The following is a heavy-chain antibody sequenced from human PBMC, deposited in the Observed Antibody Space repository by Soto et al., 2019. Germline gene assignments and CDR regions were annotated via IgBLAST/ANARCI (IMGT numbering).Heavy chain of an antibody. Sequence: QVQLVESGGGVVQPGRSLRLSCAASGFTFSSYGMHWVRQAPGKGLECVAVIWYDGSNKYYADSVKGRFTISRDNSKNTLYLQMNSLRAEDTAVYYCARGAGVAPNYFDYWGQGPLVTVSS. CDR2: IWYDGSNK. D-gene: IGHD6-19*01. V-gene: IGHV3-33*01. CDR3: ARGAGVAPNYFDY. J-gene: IGHJ4*02. CDR1: GFTFSSYG.